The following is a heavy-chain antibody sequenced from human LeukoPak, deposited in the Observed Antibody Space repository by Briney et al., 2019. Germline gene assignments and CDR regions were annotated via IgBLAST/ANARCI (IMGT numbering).Heavy chain of an antibody. D-gene: IGHD3-16*01. V-gene: IGHV3-23*01. CDR1: GFTFSSYG. CDR2: ISGSGDST. Sequence: LSGGTLRLSCAASGFTFSSYGMSWVRQAPGKELEWVSTISGSGDSTFYADSVKGRFTISRDNSKNTLYLQMNSLRAEDTAVYYCAKTYVWYYFDYWGQGIPVTVSS. CDR3: AKTYVWYYFDY. J-gene: IGHJ4*02.